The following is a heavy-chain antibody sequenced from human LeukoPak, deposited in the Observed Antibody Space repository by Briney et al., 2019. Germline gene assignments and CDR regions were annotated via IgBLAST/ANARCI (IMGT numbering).Heavy chain of an antibody. CDR3: ARPLGYSYDYYYYYYGMDV. D-gene: IGHD5-18*01. Sequence: PGGSLRLSCAASGFTFSSYWMHWVRQAPGKGLVWVSRINSDGSSTSYADSVKGRFTISRDNAKNTLYLQMNSLRAEDTAVYYCARPLGYSYDYYYYYYGMDVWGQGTTVTVSS. CDR1: GFTFSSYW. V-gene: IGHV3-74*01. CDR2: INSDGSST. J-gene: IGHJ6*02.